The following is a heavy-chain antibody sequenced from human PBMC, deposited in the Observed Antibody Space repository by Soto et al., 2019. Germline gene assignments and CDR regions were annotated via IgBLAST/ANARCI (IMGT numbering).Heavy chain of an antibody. Sequence: ASVKVSCKASGYTFTGYYMHWVRQAPGQGLEWMGWINPNSGGTNYAQKFQGRVTMTRDTSISTAYVELSRLRSDDTAVYYCARDRPPEWLRFYFDYWGQGTLVTVSS. D-gene: IGHD5-12*01. CDR1: GYTFTGYY. CDR3: ARDRPPEWLRFYFDY. CDR2: INPNSGGT. V-gene: IGHV1-2*02. J-gene: IGHJ4*02.